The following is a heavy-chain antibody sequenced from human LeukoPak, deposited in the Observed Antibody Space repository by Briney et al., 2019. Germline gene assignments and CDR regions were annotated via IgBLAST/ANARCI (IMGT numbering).Heavy chain of an antibody. V-gene: IGHV3-30-3*01. CDR3: ARVPFSMGYYGSVTFYGFDY. Sequence: PGGSLRLSCAASGFTFSNYAMHWVRQAPGKGLEWVAVISYDGSNTYYADSVKGRFSISRDNAKNSMYLQTNNLRVEDTAVFYCARVPFSMGYYGSVTFYGFDYWGQGTLVTVSS. CDR2: ISYDGSNT. CDR1: GFTFSNYA. J-gene: IGHJ4*02. D-gene: IGHD3-10*01.